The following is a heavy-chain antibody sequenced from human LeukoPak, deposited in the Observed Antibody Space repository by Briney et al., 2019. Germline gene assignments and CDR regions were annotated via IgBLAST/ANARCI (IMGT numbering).Heavy chain of an antibody. D-gene: IGHD6-19*01. CDR2: ISSSGSTM. CDR3: AREISVAGAYYYYGMDV. CDR1: GFTFSSYE. V-gene: IGHV3-48*03. Sequence: SLRLSCAPSGFTFSSYEMNWVRQAPGEGLEGVSYISSSGSTMYYADSMKGRFTISRDNAKKSLYLQMNSLRAEDTAVYYCAREISVAGAYYYYGMDVWGKGTTVTVSS. J-gene: IGHJ6*04.